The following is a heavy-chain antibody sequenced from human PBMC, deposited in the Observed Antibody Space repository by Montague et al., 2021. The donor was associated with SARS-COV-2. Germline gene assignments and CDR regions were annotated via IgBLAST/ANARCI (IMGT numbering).Heavy chain of an antibody. D-gene: IGHD3-22*01. CDR3: ARGSHYYDSSGYYFDY. Sequence: SETLSLTCTVSGGSISSSSYYWGWIRQPPGKGLEWIGSIYYSGSTYYNPSLKSRVTISVDTSKNQFSLKLSSVTAADTAVYYCARGSHYYDSSGYYFDYWGQGTLVTVSS. CDR1: GGSISSSSYY. J-gene: IGHJ4*02. V-gene: IGHV4-39*07. CDR2: IYYSGST.